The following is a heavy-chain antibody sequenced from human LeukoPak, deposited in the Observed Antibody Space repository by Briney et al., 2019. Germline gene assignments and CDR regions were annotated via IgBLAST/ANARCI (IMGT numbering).Heavy chain of an antibody. V-gene: IGHV1-69*13. Sequence: SVKVSCTASGGTFSSYAISWVRPAPGRGLEWMGGIIPIFGTANYAQKFQGRVTITADESTSTAYMELSSLRSEDTAVYYCASPDCSSTSCYEYWGQGTLVTVSS. CDR2: IIPIFGTA. D-gene: IGHD2-2*01. CDR1: GGTFSSYA. CDR3: ASPDCSSTSCYEY. J-gene: IGHJ4*02.